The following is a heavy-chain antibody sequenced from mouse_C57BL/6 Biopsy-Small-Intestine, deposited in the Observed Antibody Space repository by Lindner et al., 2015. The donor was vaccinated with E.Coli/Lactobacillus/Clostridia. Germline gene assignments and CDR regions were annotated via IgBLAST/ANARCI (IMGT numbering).Heavy chain of an antibody. CDR1: GYTFTGYW. V-gene: IGHV1-9*01. CDR3: SRRFGVPYVMDY. D-gene: IGHD3-1*01. Sequence: VQLQESGAELMKPGASVRLSCKASGYTFTGYWIEWVKQRPGHGLEWIGEILPGSDSTTYDEKFKGKATFTADTSSNTAYMQLSSLTTEDSAIYYCSRRFGVPYVMDYWGQGTSVTVSS. CDR2: ILPGSDST. J-gene: IGHJ4*01.